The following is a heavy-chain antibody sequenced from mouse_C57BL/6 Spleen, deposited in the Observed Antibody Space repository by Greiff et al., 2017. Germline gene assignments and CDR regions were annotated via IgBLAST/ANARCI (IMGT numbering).Heavy chain of an antibody. V-gene: IGHV1-50*01. CDR3: ARGTGGPPWFAY. CDR1: GYTFTSYW. J-gene: IGHJ3*01. Sequence: VQLQQPGAELVQPGASVKLSCKASGYTFTSYWMPWVTQRPGQGLEWIGEIDPSASYTNYNQKFKGKATLTVDTSSSTADIRLSSRTSEDSAVYYCARGTGGPPWFAYWGQGTLVTGSA. CDR2: IDPSASYT. D-gene: IGHD3-3*01.